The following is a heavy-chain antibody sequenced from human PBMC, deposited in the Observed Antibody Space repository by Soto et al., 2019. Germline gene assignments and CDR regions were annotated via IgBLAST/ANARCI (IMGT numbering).Heavy chain of an antibody. J-gene: IGHJ6*03. Sequence: GGSLRLSCAVSGFTFSSYAMSWVRQAPGKGLHWVSHISGSGGITYYADYVKGRFTILRDKSKNTGYLQMNSLRAEDTAVYFCARGASSNSKKYMDVWGKGTTVTVFS. CDR1: GFTFSSYA. CDR2: ISGSGGIT. V-gene: IGHV3-23*01. CDR3: ARGASSNSKKYMDV.